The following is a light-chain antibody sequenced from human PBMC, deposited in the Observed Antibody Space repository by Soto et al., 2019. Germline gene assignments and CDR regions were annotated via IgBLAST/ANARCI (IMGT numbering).Light chain of an antibody. Sequence: EIVLTQSPVTLSLSPGERATLSCRASQRVSTYLAWYQQKPGQAPRLLIYDASNRAAGVPARFSGSGSGADFTLTISSLEPDDAATYYCLQYNSYWTFGQGTKVEI. CDR1: QRVSTY. CDR2: DAS. V-gene: IGKV3-11*01. J-gene: IGKJ1*01. CDR3: LQYNSYWT.